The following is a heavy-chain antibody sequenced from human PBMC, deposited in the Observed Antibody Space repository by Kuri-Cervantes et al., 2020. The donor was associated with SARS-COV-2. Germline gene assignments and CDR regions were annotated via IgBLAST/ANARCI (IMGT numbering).Heavy chain of an antibody. CDR3: ARVRGSHYYYYYMDV. D-gene: IGHD6-13*01. CDR1: GGSFNNYY. Sequence: GSLRLSCAVYGGSFNNYYWSWVRQSPGKGLEWIGVINHNGNTNYNPSLKSRVTISVDTSKNQFSLKLSSVTAADTAVYYCARVRGSHYYYYYMDVWGKGTTVTVSS. V-gene: IGHV4-34*01. J-gene: IGHJ6*03. CDR2: INHNGNT.